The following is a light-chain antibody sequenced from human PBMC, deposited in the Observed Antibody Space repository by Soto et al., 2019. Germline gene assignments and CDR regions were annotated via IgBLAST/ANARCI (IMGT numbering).Light chain of an antibody. CDR2: DAS. Sequence: TQSPSSLSASVGDRVTITCRASQSISSYLNWYQHKPGQPPRLLIYDASKRATGIPTRFSGSGSGTDFTLTISSLQPEDFAVYYCQQRSNWPDAFGQGTRLEIK. CDR3: QQRSNWPDA. V-gene: IGKV3-11*01. J-gene: IGKJ5*01. CDR1: QSISSY.